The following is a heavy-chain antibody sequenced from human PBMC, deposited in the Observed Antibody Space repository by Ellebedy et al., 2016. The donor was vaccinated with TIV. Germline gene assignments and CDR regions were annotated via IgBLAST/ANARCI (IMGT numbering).Heavy chain of an antibody. Sequence: MPSETLSLTCAVYGGSFSGYYWSWIRQPPGKGLEWIGEINHSGSTNYNPSLKSRVTISVDTSKNQFSLKLSSVTAADTAVYYCARFAPADGYFDYWGQGTLVTVSS. D-gene: IGHD6-13*01. J-gene: IGHJ4*02. CDR2: INHSGST. CDR3: ARFAPADGYFDY. V-gene: IGHV4-34*01. CDR1: GGSFSGYY.